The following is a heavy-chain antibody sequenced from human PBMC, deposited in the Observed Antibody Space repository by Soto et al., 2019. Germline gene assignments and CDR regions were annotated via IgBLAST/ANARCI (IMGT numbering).Heavy chain of an antibody. CDR3: ARNVPVTALGY. CDR2: TYSGGDS. D-gene: IGHD4-17*01. Sequence: EVRLVESGGGLVQPGGSLRLSCAASGVTVGNNYMSWVRQAPGKGLEWVSVTYSGGDSRYAAASKDRCTMSSDSTKNKVYLQRDSRRAEETAVYFWARNVPVTALGYWGQGSRVNVSS. J-gene: IGHJ4*02. V-gene: IGHV3-66*01. CDR1: GVTVGNNY.